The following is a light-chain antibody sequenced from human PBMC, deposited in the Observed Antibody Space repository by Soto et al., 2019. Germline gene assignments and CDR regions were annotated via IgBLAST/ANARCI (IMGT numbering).Light chain of an antibody. J-gene: IGLJ1*01. Sequence: QSALTQPASVSGSPGQSITISCTGTSSDVGLYNYVSWYQQHPGKAPKLIIYEGSKRPSGVSNRFSGSKSGNTASLSVSGLQAEDEADYYCQTYDSSLSGLYVFGTGTKLTVL. CDR1: SSDVGLYNY. CDR2: EGS. V-gene: IGLV2-14*01. CDR3: QTYDSSLSGLYV.